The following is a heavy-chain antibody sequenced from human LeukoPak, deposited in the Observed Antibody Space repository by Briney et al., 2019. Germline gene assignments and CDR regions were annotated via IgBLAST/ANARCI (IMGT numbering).Heavy chain of an antibody. J-gene: IGHJ4*02. CDR3: ARVGYSNSYDY. V-gene: IGHV1-8*03. CDR1: GYTFTNFD. D-gene: IGHD4-11*01. Sequence: ASVKVPCKASGYTFTNFDINWVRQATGQGLEWMGWMNPNTGNAGYAQKFQDRVTITWDASISTAYMDLSSLRSEDTAVYYCARVGYSNSYDYWGQGTLVTVSP. CDR2: MNPNTGNA.